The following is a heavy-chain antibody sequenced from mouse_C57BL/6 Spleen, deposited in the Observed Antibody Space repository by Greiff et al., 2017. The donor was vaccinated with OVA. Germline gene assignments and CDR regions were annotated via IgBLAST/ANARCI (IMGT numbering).Heavy chain of an antibody. D-gene: IGHD2-3*01. CDR1: GFTFSDYG. V-gene: IGHV5-17*01. CDR2: ISSGSSTI. Sequence: EVMLVESGGGLVKPGGSLKLSCAASGFTFSDYGMHWVRQAPEKGLEWVAYISSGSSTIYYADTVKGRFTISRDNAKNTLFLQMTSLRSEDTAMYYCARDGYYPYAMDYWGQGTSVTVSS. J-gene: IGHJ4*01. CDR3: ARDGYYPYAMDY.